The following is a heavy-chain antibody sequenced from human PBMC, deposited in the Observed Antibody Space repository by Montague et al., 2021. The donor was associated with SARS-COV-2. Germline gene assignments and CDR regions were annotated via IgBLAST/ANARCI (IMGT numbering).Heavy chain of an antibody. Sequence: SETLSLTCTVSGGSISSYYWSWIRQPAGKGLEWIGRIYSSGSTSFNPSLKSRVTMSVDPSKSQFSLKLTSGTAADTAVYHCARVGTLVRGVFISDAMDVWGQGTTVTVSS. CDR3: ARVGTLVRGVFISDAMDV. CDR1: GGSISSYY. V-gene: IGHV4-4*07. J-gene: IGHJ6*02. CDR2: IYSSGST. D-gene: IGHD3-10*01.